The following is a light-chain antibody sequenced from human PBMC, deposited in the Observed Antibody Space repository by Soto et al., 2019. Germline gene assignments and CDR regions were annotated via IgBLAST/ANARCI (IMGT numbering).Light chain of an antibody. CDR3: QQYGNLRLT. CDR1: QDISNY. CDR2: DAS. J-gene: IGKJ4*01. V-gene: IGKV1-33*01. Sequence: DIQMTQSPSSLSASVGDRVTITCQASQDISNYLNWYQQKPGKAPKRLIYDASNLETGVPSRFSGSVSGTDYTFTISSLQPEDIATYYCQQYGNLRLTFGGGTKVEIK.